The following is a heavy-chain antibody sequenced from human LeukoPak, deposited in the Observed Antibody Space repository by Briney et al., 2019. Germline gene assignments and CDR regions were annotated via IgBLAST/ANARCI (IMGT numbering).Heavy chain of an antibody. J-gene: IGHJ5*02. CDR3: ARTIPLWKELRRDWFDP. Sequence: GASVKVSCKASGYTFINYDINWVRQATGQGLEWMGWMNPKSGNTGYAQKFQGRVTITRNTSKSTAYMELSSLRSEDTAVYYRARTIPLWKELRRDWFDPWGQGTLVTVSS. CDR2: MNPKSGNT. D-gene: IGHD3-10*01. CDR1: GYTFINYD. V-gene: IGHV1-8*03.